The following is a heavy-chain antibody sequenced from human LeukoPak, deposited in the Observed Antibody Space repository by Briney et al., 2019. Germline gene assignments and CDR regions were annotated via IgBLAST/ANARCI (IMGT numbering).Heavy chain of an antibody. CDR3: ARGVYYYDSSGFYYYYGMDV. D-gene: IGHD3-22*01. CDR1: GYTFTGYY. J-gene: IGHJ6*02. Sequence: ASVKVSCKASGYTFTGYYMHWVRQALGQGLEWMGWINPNSGGTNYAQKFQGWVTMTRDTSISTAYMELSRLRSDDTAVYYCARGVYYYDSSGFYYYYGMDVWGQGTTVTVSS. V-gene: IGHV1-2*04. CDR2: INPNSGGT.